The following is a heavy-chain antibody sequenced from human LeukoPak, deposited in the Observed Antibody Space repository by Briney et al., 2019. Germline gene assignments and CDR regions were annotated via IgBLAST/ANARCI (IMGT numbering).Heavy chain of an antibody. CDR1: GFTFSSYG. Sequence: PGGSLRLSCAASGFTFSSYGMHWVRQAPGKGLEWVAVISYDGSNKYYADSVKGRFTISRDNSKNTLYLQMNSLRAEDTAVYYCAKDRSAAAALYYYYGMDVWGQGTTVTVSS. CDR3: AKDRSAAAALYYYYGMDV. J-gene: IGHJ6*02. V-gene: IGHV3-30*18. CDR2: ISYDGSNK. D-gene: IGHD6-13*01.